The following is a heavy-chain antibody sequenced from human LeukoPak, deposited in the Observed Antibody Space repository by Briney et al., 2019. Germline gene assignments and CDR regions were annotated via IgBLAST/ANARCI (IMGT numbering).Heavy chain of an antibody. J-gene: IGHJ4*02. D-gene: IGHD3-3*01. CDR2: IWYDGNYK. Sequence: GGSLRLSCAASGFTFSSYGMHWVRQAPGQGLEWVAVIWYDGNYKFYADSVKGRFTISRDNSKNILYPQMNSLSAEDTAVYYCAKDLGDFWSGYYTGLDYWGQGTLVTVSS. CDR1: GFTFSSYG. CDR3: AKDLGDFWSGYYTGLDY. V-gene: IGHV3-33*06.